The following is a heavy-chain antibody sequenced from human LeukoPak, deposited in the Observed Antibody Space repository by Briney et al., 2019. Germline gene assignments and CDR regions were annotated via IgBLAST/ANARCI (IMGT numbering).Heavy chain of an antibody. CDR1: GGSISGYY. J-gene: IGHJ4*02. D-gene: IGHD3-22*01. Sequence: SETLSLTCNVSGGSISGYYWIWFRQPPGKGLEWIGYIYYSGSTTFNPSLKSRVTISVDTSKNQFSLNLRSVTAADTAVYYCARIDSGAYGYFDYWGQGALVTVSS. V-gene: IGHV4-59*01. CDR3: ARIDSGAYGYFDY. CDR2: IYYSGST.